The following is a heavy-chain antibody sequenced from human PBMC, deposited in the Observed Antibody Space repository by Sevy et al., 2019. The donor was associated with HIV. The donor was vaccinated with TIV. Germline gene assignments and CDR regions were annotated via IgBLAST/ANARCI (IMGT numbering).Heavy chain of an antibody. CDR2: IWYDGSNK. D-gene: IGHD3-10*01. V-gene: IGHV3-33*01. CDR3: VRDRPVSGTRQLDY. J-gene: IGHJ4*02. Sequence: GGSLRLSCAASGFTFSRHGMHWVRQAPGKGLEWVAVIWYDGSNKYYADSVKGRFTISRDNSKNTLYLQMNGLRAEDTAVYYCVRDRPVSGTRQLDYWGQGTLVTVSS. CDR1: GFTFSRHG.